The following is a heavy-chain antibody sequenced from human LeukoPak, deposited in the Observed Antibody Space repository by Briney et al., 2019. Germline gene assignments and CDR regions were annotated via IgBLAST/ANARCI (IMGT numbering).Heavy chain of an antibody. CDR1: GYTFTTHD. Sequence: ASVKVSCKASGYTFTTHDINWVRQATGLGLEWLGWMSPNSGDTGYAQKFQGRVTMTSDSSISTAYMELSSLRSEDTAIYYCVRTPPNWGFDYWGQGTQVTVSS. CDR2: MSPNSGDT. V-gene: IGHV1-8*01. J-gene: IGHJ4*02. CDR3: VRTPPNWGFDY. D-gene: IGHD7-27*01.